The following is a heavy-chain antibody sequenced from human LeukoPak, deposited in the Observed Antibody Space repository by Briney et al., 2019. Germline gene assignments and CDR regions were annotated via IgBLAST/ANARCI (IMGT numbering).Heavy chain of an antibody. CDR2: MNPNSGNT. CDR3: ARGGPRRITMVRGVIISQTYYLDY. CDR1: GYTFTSYD. Sequence: ASVKVSCKASGYTFTSYDINWVRHATGQGLEWMGWMNPNSGNTGYAQKFQGRVTMTRNTSISTAYMELSSLRSEDTAVYYCARGGPRRITMVRGVIISQTYYLDYWGQGTLVTVSS. J-gene: IGHJ4*02. D-gene: IGHD3-10*01. V-gene: IGHV1-8*01.